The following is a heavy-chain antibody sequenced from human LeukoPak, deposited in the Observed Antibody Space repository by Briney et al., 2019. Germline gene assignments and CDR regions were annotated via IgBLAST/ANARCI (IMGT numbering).Heavy chain of an antibody. Sequence: GSLRLSCAASGFTFSSYWMSWVRQAPGKGLEWVANIKQDGSEKYYVDSVKGRFTISRDNAKNSLYLQMNSLRAEDTAVYYCARIIVAVAFTPYYYYGMDVWGQGTTVTVSS. V-gene: IGHV3-7*03. J-gene: IGHJ6*02. CDR1: GFTFSSYW. CDR3: ARIIVAVAFTPYYYYGMDV. D-gene: IGHD6-13*01. CDR2: IKQDGSEK.